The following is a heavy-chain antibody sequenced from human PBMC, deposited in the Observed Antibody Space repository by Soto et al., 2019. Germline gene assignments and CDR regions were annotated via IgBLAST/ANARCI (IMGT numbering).Heavy chain of an antibody. J-gene: IGHJ4*02. CDR3: ARTGFWLRLGFDY. CDR1: GGSISSGDYY. CDR2: IYYSGST. V-gene: IGHV4-30-4*01. D-gene: IGHD5-12*01. Sequence: SETLSLTCTVSGGSISSGDYYWSWIRQPPGKGLEWIGYIYYSGSTYYSPSLKSRVTISVDTSKNQFSLKLSSVTAADTAVYYCARTGFWLRLGFDYWGQGTLVTVSS.